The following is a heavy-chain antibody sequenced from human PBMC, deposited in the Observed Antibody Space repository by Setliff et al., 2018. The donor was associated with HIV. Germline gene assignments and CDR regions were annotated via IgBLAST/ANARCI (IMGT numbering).Heavy chain of an antibody. V-gene: IGHV4-61*02. D-gene: IGHD2-15*01. CDR2: IYTSGST. CDR1: GGSISSGSYY. Sequence: LSLTCTVSGGSISSGSYYWSGIRQPAGKGLEWIGRIYTSGSTNYNPSLKSRVTISLYTSKHQFSLKLSSVTAADTAVYYCARAKGGPPENWGRGTPVTVSS. CDR3: ARAKGGPPEN. J-gene: IGHJ4*02.